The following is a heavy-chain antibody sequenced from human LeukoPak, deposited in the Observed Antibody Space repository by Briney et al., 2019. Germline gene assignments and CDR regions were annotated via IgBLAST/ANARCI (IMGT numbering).Heavy chain of an antibody. CDR3: AKDFSCSGTSCYQYRWFDL. Sequence: ARSLRLSCAASGFTFSSYGMHWVRQAPRKGLEWVAVISYDGSNKYYADSVKGRFTISRDNSKNTLYLQMNSLRAEDTAVCYCAKDFSCSGTSCYQYRWFDLWGQGTLVTVSS. J-gene: IGHJ5*02. D-gene: IGHD2-2*01. CDR1: GFTFSSYG. CDR2: ISYDGSNK. V-gene: IGHV3-30*18.